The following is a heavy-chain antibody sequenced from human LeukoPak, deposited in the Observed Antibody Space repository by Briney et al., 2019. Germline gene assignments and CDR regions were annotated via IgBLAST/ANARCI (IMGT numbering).Heavy chain of an antibody. CDR2: IIPIFGTA. CDR1: GGTFSSYA. D-gene: IGHD6-6*01. J-gene: IGHJ4*02. Sequence: ASVKVSCKASGGTFSSYAISWVRQAPGQGLEWMGGIIPIFGTANYAQKFQGRVTITADESTSTAYMELSSLRSEDTAVYYCARDPLNSSSSRGDFDYWGQGTLVTVSS. CDR3: ARDPLNSSSSRGDFDY. V-gene: IGHV1-69*13.